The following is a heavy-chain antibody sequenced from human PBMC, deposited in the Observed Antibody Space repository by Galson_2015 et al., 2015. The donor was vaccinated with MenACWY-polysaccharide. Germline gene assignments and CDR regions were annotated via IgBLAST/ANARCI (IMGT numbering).Heavy chain of an antibody. Sequence: SETLSLTCAVSDYSIRSGYFWGWIRQPPGKGLEWIASTFHSGTTYYNPSLKSRVTISVDTSKNQFSLKLSSVTAADTAVYYCVRVEKYSGSFYILYWGQGTLVTVSS. J-gene: IGHJ4*02. CDR1: DYSIRSGYF. V-gene: IGHV4-38-2*01. D-gene: IGHD1-26*01. CDR3: VRVEKYSGSFYILY. CDR2: TFHSGTT.